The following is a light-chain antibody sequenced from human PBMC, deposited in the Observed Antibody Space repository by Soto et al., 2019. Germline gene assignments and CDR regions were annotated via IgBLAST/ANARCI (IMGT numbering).Light chain of an antibody. Sequence: QSALTQPASVSGSPGQSITIPCTGTSSDIGTFNYVSWYQHHPGKAPKVMIYEVRNRPSGVSNRFSGSKSGNTASLTISGPQAEDEADYYCCSYTTSSTLVFGGGTKLTVL. CDR2: EVR. CDR1: SSDIGTFNY. CDR3: CSYTTSSTLV. J-gene: IGLJ2*01. V-gene: IGLV2-14*01.